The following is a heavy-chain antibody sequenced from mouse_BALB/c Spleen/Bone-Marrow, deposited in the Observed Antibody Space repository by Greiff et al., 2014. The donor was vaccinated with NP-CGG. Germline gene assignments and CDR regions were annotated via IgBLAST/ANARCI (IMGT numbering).Heavy chain of an antibody. CDR2: IDPANGNT. V-gene: IGHV14-3*02. Sequence: EVQLQQSRAELVKPGASVKLSCTASGFNIKDTYMHWVKQRPEQGLEWIGRIDPANGNTKYDPKFQGKATITADTSSNTAYLQLSSLTSEDTAVYYCAPYYYGSSQFAYWGQGTLVTVSA. D-gene: IGHD1-1*01. CDR1: GFNIKDTY. CDR3: APYYYGSSQFAY. J-gene: IGHJ3*01.